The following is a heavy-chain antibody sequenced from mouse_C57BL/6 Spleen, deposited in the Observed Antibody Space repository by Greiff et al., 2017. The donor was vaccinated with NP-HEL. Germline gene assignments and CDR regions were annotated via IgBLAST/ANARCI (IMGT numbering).Heavy chain of an antibody. CDR1: GYAFTNYL. CDR3: ARDTTVVAGAMDY. J-gene: IGHJ4*01. CDR2: INPGSGGT. Sequence: QVQLQQSVAELVRPGTSVKVSCKASGYAFTNYLIEWVKQRPGQGLEWIGVINPGSGGTNYNEKFKGKATLTADKSSSTAYMQLSSLTSEDAAVYFCARDTTVVAGAMDYWGQGTSVTVSS. D-gene: IGHD1-1*01. V-gene: IGHV1-54*01.